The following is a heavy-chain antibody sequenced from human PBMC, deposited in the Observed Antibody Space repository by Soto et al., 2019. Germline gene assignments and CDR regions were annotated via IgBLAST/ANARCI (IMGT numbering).Heavy chain of an antibody. CDR3: ASDDSSGYYYGVFDY. V-gene: IGHV1-69*13. D-gene: IGHD3-22*01. J-gene: IGHJ4*02. CDR1: GGTFSSNA. CDR2: IIPIFGTA. Sequence: SVKVSCKDSGGTFSSNAISWVRQAHGQGLEWMGGIIPIFGTANYAQKFQGRVTITADESTSTAYMELSSLRSEDTAVYYCASDDSSGYYYGVFDYWGQGTLVTVSS.